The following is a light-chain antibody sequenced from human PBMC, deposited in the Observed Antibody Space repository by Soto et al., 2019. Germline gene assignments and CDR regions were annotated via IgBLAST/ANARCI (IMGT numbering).Light chain of an antibody. Sequence: EKGKTQYPGALSLSTGERATLSCRASQSFSSTYLAWYQQKPGQAPRLLIYGASSRATGIPDRFSGGGSGTDFSLTISRLDPEDFAVYYCQQYSSSPIPFGQVRRLEIK. CDR3: QQYSSSPIP. J-gene: IGKJ5*01. CDR1: QSFSSTY. CDR2: GAS. V-gene: IGKV3-20*01.